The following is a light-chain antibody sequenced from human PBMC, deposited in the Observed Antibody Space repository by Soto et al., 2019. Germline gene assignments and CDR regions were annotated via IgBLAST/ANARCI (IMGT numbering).Light chain of an antibody. CDR1: QSVSGNY. CDR3: QQYSKWPPWT. CDR2: DAS. J-gene: IGKJ1*01. Sequence: EVVMTQSPGTLSLSPGEAATLSCRASQSVSGNYLAWYQQKPGQSPRLVIYDASSRATGIPDRFSASGSGTEFTLTISELQSEDFAVYYCQQYSKWPPWTFGPGTKVDIK. V-gene: IGKV3-20*01.